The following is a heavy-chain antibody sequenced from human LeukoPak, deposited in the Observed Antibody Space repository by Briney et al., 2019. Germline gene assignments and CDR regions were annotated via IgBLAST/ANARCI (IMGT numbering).Heavy chain of an antibody. V-gene: IGHV3-53*01. J-gene: IGHJ4*02. CDR1: GFTVSSNY. CDR3: ASLDSSSWYPLDY. CDR2: IYSGGST. Sequence: GGSLRLSCAASGFTVSSNYMSWVRQAPGKGLEWVSVIYSGGSTYYADSVKGRFTISRDNSKNTLYLQMNSLRAEDTAVYYCASLDSSSWYPLDYWGQGTLVTGSS. D-gene: IGHD6-13*01.